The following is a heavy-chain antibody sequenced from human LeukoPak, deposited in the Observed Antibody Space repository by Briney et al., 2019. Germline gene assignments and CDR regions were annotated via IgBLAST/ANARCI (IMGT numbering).Heavy chain of an antibody. CDR1: GDSLSSDF. V-gene: IGHV4-59*01. CDR3: ARKEGTH. D-gene: IGHD1-1*01. Sequence: SETLSLTCNLSGDSLSSDFWSWIRQPPGKGLEWIGYMYYSGRTNYNPSLRSRVTMSVDTSKNQFSLKLSSVTAADTAVYYCARKEGTHGGQGTLVTVSS. CDR2: MYYSGRT. J-gene: IGHJ4*02.